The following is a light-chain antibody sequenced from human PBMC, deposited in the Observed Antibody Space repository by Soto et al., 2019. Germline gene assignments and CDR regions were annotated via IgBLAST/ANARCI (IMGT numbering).Light chain of an antibody. CDR2: DAS. CDR3: QQYNSYWT. J-gene: IGKJ1*01. CDR1: QSISSW. Sequence: DIQMTQSPSTLSASVGDRVTITCRASQSISSWLAWYQQKPVKAPKLLIYDASSLESGVPSRFSGSGSGTEFILTISSLQPDDFATYYCQQYNSYWTFGQGTKVDIK. V-gene: IGKV1-5*01.